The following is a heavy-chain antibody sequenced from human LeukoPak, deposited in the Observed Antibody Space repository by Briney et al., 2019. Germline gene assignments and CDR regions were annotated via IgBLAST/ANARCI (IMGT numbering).Heavy chain of an antibody. CDR2: IYSGGST. CDR1: GFNVSVNY. V-gene: IGHV3-66*01. CDR3: AKDTSRPNALCMV. Sequence: GGSLRLSCAASGFNVSVNYMSWVRQAPGKGLEWVSVIYSGGSTYYADSVKGRFTISRDNSKNTLYLQMNGLRAEDTAVYYCAKDTSRPNALCMVWGQGTLVTVSS. J-gene: IGHJ4*02. D-gene: IGHD3-10*02.